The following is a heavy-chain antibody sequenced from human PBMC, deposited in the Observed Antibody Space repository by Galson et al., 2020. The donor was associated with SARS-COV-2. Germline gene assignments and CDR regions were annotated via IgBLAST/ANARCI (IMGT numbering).Heavy chain of an antibody. CDR1: GYNFDRYW. CDR3: ARRRYGDYAYGDH. Sequence: GESLKISCTGSGYNFDRYWITWVRQMPGKGLEWMGIISPSDSETIYSPSFQGQVTISADTSISTAYLQWNSLKASDTATYFCARRRYGDYAYGDHWGRGPPVIVAS. CDR2: ISPSDSET. J-gene: IGHJ4*02. V-gene: IGHV5-51*01. D-gene: IGHD5-12*01.